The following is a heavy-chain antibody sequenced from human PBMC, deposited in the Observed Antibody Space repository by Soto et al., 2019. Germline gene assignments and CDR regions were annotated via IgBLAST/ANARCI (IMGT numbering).Heavy chain of an antibody. CDR3: VRESHGDY. CDR2: IDHDGPT. J-gene: IGHJ4*02. Sequence: EVQLVESGGGLVQPGGSLRLSCAGSGFTFSNYWMHWVRQAPGKGLEWVSRIDHDGPTDYADSVRGRFTISRDNAEKTLYLQLNSLRPEDTDGYYCVRESHGDYWGQGTLVTVSS. CDR1: GFTFSNYW. V-gene: IGHV3-74*01.